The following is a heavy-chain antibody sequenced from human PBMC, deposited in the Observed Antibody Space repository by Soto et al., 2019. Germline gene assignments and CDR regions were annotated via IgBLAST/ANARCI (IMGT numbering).Heavy chain of an antibody. J-gene: IGHJ4*02. V-gene: IGHV3-30-3*01. Sequence: QVQLVESGGGVVQPGRSLRLSCEASGFTFSSYAMHWVRQAPGKGLEWVAVISYDGSNKYYADSVKGRFTISRDNSKNTLYLQMKSLRAEDTAVYYCARDRGGSFDYWGQGTLVTVSS. CDR1: GFTFSSYA. CDR3: ARDRGGSFDY. D-gene: IGHD1-26*01. CDR2: ISYDGSNK.